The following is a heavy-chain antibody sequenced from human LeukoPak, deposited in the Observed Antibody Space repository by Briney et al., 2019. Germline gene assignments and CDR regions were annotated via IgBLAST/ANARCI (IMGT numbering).Heavy chain of an antibody. Sequence: PSETLSLTCTVSGGSISSGGYYWSWIRQPPGKGLEWIGYIYHSGSTYYNPSLKSRVTISVDRSKNQFSLKLSSVTAADTAVYYCARGKGGGYYRDDAFVIWGQGTMVTVSS. CDR2: IYHSGST. CDR1: GGSISSGGYY. CDR3: ARGKGGGYYRDDAFVI. J-gene: IGHJ3*02. D-gene: IGHD3-22*01. V-gene: IGHV4-30-2*01.